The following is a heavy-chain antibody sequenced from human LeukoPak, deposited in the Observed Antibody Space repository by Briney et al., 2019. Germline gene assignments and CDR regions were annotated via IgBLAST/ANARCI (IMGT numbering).Heavy chain of an antibody. CDR2: ISGDGDAT. J-gene: IGHJ4*02. V-gene: IGHV3-23*01. D-gene: IGHD6-19*01. CDR1: GFTFNNYA. CDR3: ASIAVAGI. Sequence: GGSLRLSCAASGFTFNNYAMAWVRQAPGKGLEWVSRISGDGDATKYADSVKGRFTISRDNSKNTLYLHMSSLRAEDTAVYYCASIAVAGIWGQGTLVTVSS.